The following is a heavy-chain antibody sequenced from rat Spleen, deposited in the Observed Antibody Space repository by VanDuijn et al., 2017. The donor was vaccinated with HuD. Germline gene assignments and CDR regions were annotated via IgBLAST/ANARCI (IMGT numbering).Heavy chain of an antibody. CDR3: ARGVTTFDY. Sequence: QVQLKESGPGLVQPSQTLSLTCTVSGFSLTNYHVGWVRQSPGKGLEWMGVIWTGGTTAYHSSFNSRLSVSRDISKSQVFLRMNSLQTEDTATYYCARGVTTFDYWGQGVMVTVSS. D-gene: IGHD1-1*01. J-gene: IGHJ2*01. V-gene: IGHV2-43*01. CDR2: IWTGGTT. CDR1: GFSLTNYH.